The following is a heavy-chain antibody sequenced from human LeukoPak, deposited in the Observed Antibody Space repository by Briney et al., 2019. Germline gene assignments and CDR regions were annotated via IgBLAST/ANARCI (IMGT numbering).Heavy chain of an antibody. CDR3: AREGDYGSGSQRAFDI. CDR2: INPNSGGT. Sequence: GASVKVSCKASGYTFTGYYMHWVRQAPGQGLEWMGWINPNSGGTNYAQKFQGWVTMTRDTSISTAYMELSRLRSDDTAVYYCAREGDYGSGSQRAFDIWGQGTLVTVSS. J-gene: IGHJ4*02. D-gene: IGHD3-10*01. V-gene: IGHV1-2*04. CDR1: GYTFTGYY.